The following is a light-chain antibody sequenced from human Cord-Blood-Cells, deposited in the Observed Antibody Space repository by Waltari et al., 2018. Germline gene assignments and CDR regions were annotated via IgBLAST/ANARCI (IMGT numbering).Light chain of an antibody. Sequence: QSALTQPASVSGSPGPAITLSCTGTSSDVGGYNYASWYQQQPGKAPKLMSYDVSNRPSGVSNRFSGSKSGNTASLTISGLQAEDEADYYCSSYTSSSTRVFGGGTKLTVL. V-gene: IGLV2-14*01. CDR2: DVS. CDR1: SSDVGGYNY. CDR3: SSYTSSSTRV. J-gene: IGLJ3*02.